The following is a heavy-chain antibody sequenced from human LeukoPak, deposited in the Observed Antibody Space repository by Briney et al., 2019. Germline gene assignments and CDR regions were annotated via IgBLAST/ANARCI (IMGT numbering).Heavy chain of an antibody. D-gene: IGHD3-22*01. CDR2: ISGSGDST. CDR3: ARDRGRYYDSRGFYWXXXFDS. V-gene: IGHV3-23*01. CDR1: GFTFSTYA. J-gene: IGHJ4*02. Sequence: GGSLRLSCAASGFTFSTYAVNWVRQATGKGLEWVSTISGSGDSTYYADSVKGRFTISRDNSKDTLYLQMSSVRVDDTAVYYCARDRGRYYDSRGFYWXXXFDSWGQGILVTVST.